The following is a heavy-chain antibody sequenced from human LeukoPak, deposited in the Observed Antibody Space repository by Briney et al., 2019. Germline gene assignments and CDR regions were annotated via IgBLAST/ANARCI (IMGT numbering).Heavy chain of an antibody. D-gene: IGHD6-19*01. CDR2: MNPNSGNT. J-gene: IGHJ6*02. CDR1: GYTSTSYD. V-gene: IGHV1-8*01. Sequence: ASVKVSCKASGYTSTSYDINWVRQATGQGLEWMGWMNPNSGNTGYAQKFQGRVTMTRNTSISTAYMELSSLRSEDTAVYYCARVDSSDYGMDVWGQGTTVTVSS. CDR3: ARVDSSDYGMDV.